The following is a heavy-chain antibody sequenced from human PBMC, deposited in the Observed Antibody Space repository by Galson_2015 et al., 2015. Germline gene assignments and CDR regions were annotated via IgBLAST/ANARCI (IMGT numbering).Heavy chain of an antibody. Sequence: SVKVSCKVSGYTLTELSMHWVRQAPGKGLEWMGGFDPEDGETIYAQKFQGRVTMTEDTSTDTAYMELSSLRSEDTAVYYCATGHHGDYDGAWRAFDIWGQGTMVTVSS. D-gene: IGHD4-17*01. CDR2: FDPEDGET. CDR1: GYTLTELS. V-gene: IGHV1-24*01. J-gene: IGHJ3*02. CDR3: ATGHHGDYDGAWRAFDI.